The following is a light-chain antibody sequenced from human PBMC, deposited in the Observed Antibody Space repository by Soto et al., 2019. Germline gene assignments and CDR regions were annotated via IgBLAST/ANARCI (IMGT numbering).Light chain of an antibody. Sequence: DGVVTQSPLSLPVTLGQAASISFMSSQSLVHRDGNTYVSWFRQRTGQSPRRLIYKVSNRDSGVPDRLSGSGSGTAFTLKISRVEAADVGLYYCMQGSHWPQINFGQGARLEIK. CDR3: MQGSHWPQIN. J-gene: IGKJ5*01. CDR1: QSLVHRDGNTY. V-gene: IGKV2-30*02. CDR2: KVS.